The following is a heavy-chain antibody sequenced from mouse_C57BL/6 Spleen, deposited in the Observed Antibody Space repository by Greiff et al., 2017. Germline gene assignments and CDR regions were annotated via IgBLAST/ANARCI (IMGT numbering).Heavy chain of an antibody. CDR2: IDPSDSYT. V-gene: IGHV1-69*01. J-gene: IGHJ3*01. CDR1: GYTFTSYW. D-gene: IGHD6-1*01. Sequence: QVQLQQPGAELVMPGASVKLSCKASGYTFTSYWMHWVKQRPGQGLEWIGEIDPSDSYTNYNQKFKGKSTLTVDKSSSTAYVQLSSLSSEDSAVYDCARVAGPLTGFAYWGQGTLVTVSA. CDR3: ARVAGPLTGFAY.